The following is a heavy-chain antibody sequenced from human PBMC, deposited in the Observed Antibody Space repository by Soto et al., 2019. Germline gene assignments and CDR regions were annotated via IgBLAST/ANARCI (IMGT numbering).Heavy chain of an antibody. CDR3: ASGIAARPNPYYYYYGMDV. CDR1: VGSISSYY. V-gene: IGHV4-59*01. J-gene: IGHJ6*02. CDR2: IYYSGST. Sequence: SETLSLTCTFSVGSISSYYWSWIRQPPGKGLEWIGYIYYSGSTNYNPSLKSRVTISVDTSKNQFSLKLSSVTAADTAVYYCASGIAARPNPYYYYYGMDVWGQGTTVTVSS. D-gene: IGHD6-6*01.